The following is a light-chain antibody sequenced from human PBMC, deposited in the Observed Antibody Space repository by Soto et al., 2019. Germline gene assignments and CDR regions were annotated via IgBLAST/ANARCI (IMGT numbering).Light chain of an antibody. CDR2: SAS. Sequence: DIQVTQSPSSVSASVGDRVTITCRTSQDFSSWLAWYEQKPGKAPELLIYSASTWQTGVPSRFSGSGSGTDFTLTISSLQPEDFATYHCQPANSFPLTFGGGTKVEIK. CDR1: QDFSSW. CDR3: QPANSFPLT. J-gene: IGKJ4*01. V-gene: IGKV1-12*01.